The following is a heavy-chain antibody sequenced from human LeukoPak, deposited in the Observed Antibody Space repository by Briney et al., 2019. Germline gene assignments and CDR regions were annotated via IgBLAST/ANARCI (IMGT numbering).Heavy chain of an antibody. Sequence: SVKVSCKASGFTFTSSAVQWVRQARGQRLEWIGWIVVGSGNTNYAQKFQERVTITRDMSTSTAYMEPSSLRSEDTAVYYCAAVGATPFGVVMDFGDWGQGTLVTVSS. CDR3: AAVGATPFGVVMDFGD. CDR2: IVVGSGNT. V-gene: IGHV1-58*01. D-gene: IGHD3-3*01. J-gene: IGHJ4*02. CDR1: GFTFTSSA.